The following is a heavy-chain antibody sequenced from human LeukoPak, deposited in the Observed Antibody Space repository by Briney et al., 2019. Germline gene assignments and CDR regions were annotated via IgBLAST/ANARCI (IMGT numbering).Heavy chain of an antibody. D-gene: IGHD6-19*01. CDR2: IIPIFGTA. CDR1: GGTFSSYA. J-gene: IGHJ6*04. Sequence: ASVKVYCKASGGTFSSYAISWVRQAPGLGLEWMGGIIPIFGTANYAQKFQGRVTITADESTSTAYMELSSLRSEDTAVYYCASRIAVAGIDVDVWGKGTTVTISS. V-gene: IGHV1-69*13. CDR3: ASRIAVAGIDVDV.